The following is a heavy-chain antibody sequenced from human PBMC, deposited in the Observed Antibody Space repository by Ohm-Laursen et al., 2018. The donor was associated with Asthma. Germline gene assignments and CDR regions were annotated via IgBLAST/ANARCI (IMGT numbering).Heavy chain of an antibody. CDR3: ARDYSGYDSPDY. Sequence: ASVKVSCNTSGYPFDPYAIHWVRQAPGQGLEWMGRINPNSGGTNYAQKFQGRVTVTRDTSISTAYMELSRLRSDDTAVYYCARDYSGYDSPDYWGQGTLVTVSS. CDR2: INPNSGGT. V-gene: IGHV1-2*06. J-gene: IGHJ4*02. D-gene: IGHD5-12*01. CDR1: GYPFDPYA.